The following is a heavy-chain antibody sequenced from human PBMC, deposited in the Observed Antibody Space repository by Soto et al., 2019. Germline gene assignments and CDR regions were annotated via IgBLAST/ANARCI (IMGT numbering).Heavy chain of an antibody. CDR2: IYYSGYT. V-gene: IGHV4-59*01. D-gene: IGHD1-26*01. CDR3: ARCFSGNHSSRPEEQYYIVP. CDR1: GDSIRSYY. J-gene: IGHJ5*02. Sequence: SETLSLTCTVSGDSIRSYYWSWIRQPPGKGLEWIGYIYYSGYTSYNPSLKSRVTISVDTSKNQFSLKLNSVTAADTAVYYCARCFSGNHSSRPEEQYYIVPWCPATLVSVSS.